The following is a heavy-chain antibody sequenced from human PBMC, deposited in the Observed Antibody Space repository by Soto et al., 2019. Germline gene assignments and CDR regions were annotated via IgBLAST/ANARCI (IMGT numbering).Heavy chain of an antibody. V-gene: IGHV3-23*01. J-gene: IGHJ4*02. D-gene: IGHD2-8*02. CDR1: GFTFSSYA. Sequence: EVQLLESGGGLVQPGGSLRLSCAASGFTFSSYAMTWVRQAPGKGLEWVSVISSSGGATHYADSVKGRFTISRDNSKNTLNLQMNSLRAEDTAVYYCAKDRVTGTPDFDYWGQGTLVTVSS. CDR2: ISSSGGAT. CDR3: AKDRVTGTPDFDY.